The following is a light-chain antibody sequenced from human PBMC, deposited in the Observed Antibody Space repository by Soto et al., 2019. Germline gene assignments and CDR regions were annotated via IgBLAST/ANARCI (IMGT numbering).Light chain of an antibody. V-gene: IGLV2-14*01. CDR1: DTDIGVSDY. Sequence: QSALTQPAAVSGSPGQSITIPCAGSDTDIGVSDYISWYQQDPGKAPKVIIYHVSNRPSDISNRFSGSKSGNTASLTISALRPEDETHYYCNSYTQTGTWVFGGGTKLTVL. CDR3: NSYTQTGTWV. CDR2: HVS. J-gene: IGLJ3*02.